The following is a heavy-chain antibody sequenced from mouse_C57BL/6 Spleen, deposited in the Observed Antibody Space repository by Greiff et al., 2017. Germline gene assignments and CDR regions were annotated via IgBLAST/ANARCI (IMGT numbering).Heavy chain of an antibody. V-gene: IGHV1-69*01. CDR1: GYTFTSYW. D-gene: IGHD2-5*01. J-gene: IGHJ4*01. Sequence: VQLQQPGAELVMPGASVKLSCKASGYTFTSYWMHWVKQRPGQGLEWIGEIDPSDSYTNYNQKFKGKSTLTVDKSSSTAYMQLSSLTSEDSAVYYCARKGFYYSNYDAMDYWGQGTSVTVSS. CDR2: IDPSDSYT. CDR3: ARKGFYYSNYDAMDY.